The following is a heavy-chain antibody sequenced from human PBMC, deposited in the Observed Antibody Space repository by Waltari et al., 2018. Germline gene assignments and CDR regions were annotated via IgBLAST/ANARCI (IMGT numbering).Heavy chain of an antibody. V-gene: IGHV4-30-4*01. CDR1: VDSIRSDDYF. Sequence: QAQLQESGPGLVKPSQTLALSCTVSVDSIRSDDYFWGWIRQPPRKGLEWIGYIFYSGATYYNPSLKSRLSMSMDTSKNQFSLRLTSVTVADTAVYYCARQTGSGKYYYFDHWGQGTLVTVSS. J-gene: IGHJ4*02. CDR3: ARQTGSGKYYYFDH. CDR2: IFYSGAT. D-gene: IGHD3-10*01.